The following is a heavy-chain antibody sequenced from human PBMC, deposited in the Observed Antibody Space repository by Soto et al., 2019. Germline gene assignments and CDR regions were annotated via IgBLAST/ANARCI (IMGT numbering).Heavy chain of an antibody. D-gene: IGHD6-6*01. CDR2: IIPIFGTA. CDR3: ARSGVEQLGFYYYYGMDV. CDR1: GGTFSSYA. Sequence: SVKVSCKASGGTFSSYAISWVRQAPGQGLEWMGGIIPIFGTANYAQKFQGRVTITADESTSTAYMELSSLRSEDTAVYYCARSGVEQLGFYYYYGMDVWGQGTTLTVSS. V-gene: IGHV1-69*13. J-gene: IGHJ6*02.